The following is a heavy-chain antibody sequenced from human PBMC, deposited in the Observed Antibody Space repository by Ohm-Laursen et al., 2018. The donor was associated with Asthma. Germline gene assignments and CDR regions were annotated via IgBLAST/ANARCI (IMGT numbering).Heavy chain of an antibody. CDR2: IKQDGSEK. CDR3: AKRGRDEWYFDL. CDR1: GFTFSNAW. J-gene: IGHJ2*01. Sequence: SLRLSCAASGFTFSNAWMSRVRQAPGKGLEWVANIKQDGSEKYYVDSVKGRFTISRDNAKNSLYLQMNSLRAEDTAVYYCAKRGRDEWYFDLWGRGTLVTVSS. V-gene: IGHV3-7*05.